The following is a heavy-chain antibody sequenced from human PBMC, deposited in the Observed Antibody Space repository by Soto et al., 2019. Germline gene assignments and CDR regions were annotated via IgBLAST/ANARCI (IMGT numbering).Heavy chain of an antibody. D-gene: IGHD3-3*01. V-gene: IGHV3-21*01. J-gene: IGHJ4*02. CDR3: ARDGPRILRFLEWLSWYFDY. CDR1: GFTFSSYS. Sequence: EVQLVESGGGLVKPGGSLRLSCAASGFTFSSYSMNWVRQAPGKGLEWVSSISSSSSYIYYADSVKGRFTISRDNAKNSLYLQMNSLRAEDTAVYYCARDGPRILRFLEWLSWYFDYWGQGTLVTVSS. CDR2: ISSSSSYI.